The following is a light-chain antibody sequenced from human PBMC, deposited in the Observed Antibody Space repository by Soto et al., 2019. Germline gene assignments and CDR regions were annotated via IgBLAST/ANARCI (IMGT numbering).Light chain of an antibody. CDR2: GAS. V-gene: IGKV3-15*01. J-gene: IGKJ3*01. CDR3: QQYNNRPFT. CDR1: HSVSSN. Sequence: EIVMTKSPATLSVSPGERATLSCGASHSVSSNLAWYQQKPGQAPRLLIYGASTRATGIPARFSGSGSATEFPLTISSLQSEDFEVYYCQQYNNRPFTFGPWTMVDIK.